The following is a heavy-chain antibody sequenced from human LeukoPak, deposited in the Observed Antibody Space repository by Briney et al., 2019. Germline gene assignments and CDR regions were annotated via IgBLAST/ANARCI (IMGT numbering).Heavy chain of an antibody. V-gene: IGHV3-30*02. CDR2: ISFDATHK. D-gene: IGHD6-13*01. CDR3: AKSGRFGSNWAPFDY. CDR1: GFTFNTYG. Sequence: GGSLRLSCAASGFTFNTYGMFWVRQAPGKGLEWVAFISFDATHKNYADSVRGRFTVSRDNSKNTLHLEMNSLRSEDTAIYYCAKSGRFGSNWAPFDYWGQGALVAVSS. J-gene: IGHJ4*02.